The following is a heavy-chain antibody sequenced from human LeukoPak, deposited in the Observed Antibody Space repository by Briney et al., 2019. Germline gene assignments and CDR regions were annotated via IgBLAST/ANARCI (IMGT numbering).Heavy chain of an antibody. D-gene: IGHD3-9*01. CDR3: ARAVNLGYFGWLFRPGSSFDY. J-gene: IGHJ4*02. V-gene: IGHV1-8*01. Sequence: ASLKLSCKASGYTFTSYEINPARQATGQALERIGRINPNSGNTGYAQKFQGTVIMTRNTSTSTAYMELRSLRSEDMAVYYCARAVNLGYFGWLFRPGSSFDYWGQGTLVTVSS. CDR2: INPNSGNT. CDR1: GYTFTSYE.